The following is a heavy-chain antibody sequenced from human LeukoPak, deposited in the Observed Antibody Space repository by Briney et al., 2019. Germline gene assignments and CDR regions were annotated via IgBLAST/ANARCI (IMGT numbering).Heavy chain of an antibody. V-gene: IGHV4-59*08. CDR1: GGSISSYY. CDR2: IYYSGST. Sequence: SETLSLTCTVSGGSISSYYWSWIRQPPGKGLEWIGYIYYSGSTNYNPSLKSRVTISVDTSKNQFSLKLSSVTAADTAVYYCARLIVIGPTYYYYGMDVWGQGTTVTVSS. J-gene: IGHJ6*02. D-gene: IGHD3-16*02. CDR3: ARLIVIGPTYYYYGMDV.